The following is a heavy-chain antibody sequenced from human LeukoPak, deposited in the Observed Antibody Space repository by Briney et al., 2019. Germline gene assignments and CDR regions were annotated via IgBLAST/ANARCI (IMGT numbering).Heavy chain of an antibody. J-gene: IGHJ4*02. D-gene: IGHD3-16*02. V-gene: IGHV4-39*07. CDR3: ARALYDYVWGSYRYRAFDY. CDR2: IYYSGST. Sequence: TSETLSLTCTVSGGSISSSSYYWGWIRQPPGKGLEWIGSIYYSGSTYYNPSLKSRVTISVDTSKNQFSLKLSSVTAADTAVYYRARALYDYVWGSYRYRAFDYWGQGTLVTVSS. CDR1: GGSISSSSYY.